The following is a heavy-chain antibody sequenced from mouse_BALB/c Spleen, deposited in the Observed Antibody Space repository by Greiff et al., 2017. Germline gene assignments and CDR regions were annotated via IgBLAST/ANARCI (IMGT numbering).Heavy chain of an antibody. D-gene: IGHD1-1*01. V-gene: IGHV5-17*02. J-gene: IGHJ2*01. CDR1: GFTFSSFG. Sequence: EVQGVESGGGLVQPGGSRKLSCAASGFTFSSFGMHWVRQAPEKGLEWVAYISSGSSTIYYADTVKGRFTISRDNPKNTLFLQMTSLRSEDTAMYYCARPGDSSVLGYWGQGTTLTVSS. CDR2: ISSGSSTI. CDR3: ARPGDSSVLGY.